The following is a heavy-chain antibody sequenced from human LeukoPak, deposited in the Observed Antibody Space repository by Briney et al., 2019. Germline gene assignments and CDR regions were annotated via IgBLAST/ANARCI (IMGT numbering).Heavy chain of an antibody. Sequence: PGGSLRLSCAASGFTCRSFWMSWVRQAPGKGLEWLGHINQEASRTDHADSVKGRFTISRDNARNLLYLHMSSLRAEDTAVYYCAKYLSRAFDSWGQGILVSVSS. V-gene: IGHV3-7*01. CDR2: INQEASRT. CDR3: AKYLSRAFDS. J-gene: IGHJ4*02. D-gene: IGHD2/OR15-2a*01. CDR1: GFTCRSFW.